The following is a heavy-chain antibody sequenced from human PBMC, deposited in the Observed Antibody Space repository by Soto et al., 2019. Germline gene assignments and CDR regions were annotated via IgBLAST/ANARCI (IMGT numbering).Heavy chain of an antibody. V-gene: IGHV4-31*03. J-gene: IGHJ6*02. Sequence: SETLSLTCTVSGGSISSGGYYWSWIRQHPGKGLEWIGYIYYSGSTYYNPSLKSRVTISVDTSKNQFSLKLRSEDTAVYYCARPTYYDFWSGYQTGYYYYGMDVWGQGTTVTVSS. D-gene: IGHD3-3*01. CDR3: ARPTYYDFWSGYQTGYYYYGMDV. CDR2: IYYSGST. CDR1: GGSISSGGYY.